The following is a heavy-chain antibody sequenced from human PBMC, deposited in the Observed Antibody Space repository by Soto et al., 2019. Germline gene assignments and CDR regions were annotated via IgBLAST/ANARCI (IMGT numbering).Heavy chain of an antibody. V-gene: IGHV1-2*02. Sequence: ASVKVSCKTSGYTFTGYYLNWVRQAPGRGLEWVGWINPKTGDTNNAQKFQGRVTMTTDTSISTGYMELSGLKSDDTAVYYCVTGDHLVRWGQGTSVTVYS. CDR1: GYTFTGYY. CDR2: INPKTGDT. J-gene: IGHJ4*02. CDR3: VTGDHLVR.